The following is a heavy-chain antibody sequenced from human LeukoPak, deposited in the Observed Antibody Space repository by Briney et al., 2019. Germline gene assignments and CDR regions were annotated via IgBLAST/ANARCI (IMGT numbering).Heavy chain of an antibody. D-gene: IGHD3-10*01. CDR2: IIPIFGTA. V-gene: IGHV1-69*13. CDR1: GGTFSSYA. CDR3: ARDPHYGSGSYYPLY. Sequence: ASVTVSCKASGGTFSSYAISWVRQAPGQGLEWMGGIIPIFGTANYAQKFQGRVTITADESTSTAYMELSSLRSEDTAVYYCARDPHYGSGSYYPLYWGQGTLVTVSS. J-gene: IGHJ4*02.